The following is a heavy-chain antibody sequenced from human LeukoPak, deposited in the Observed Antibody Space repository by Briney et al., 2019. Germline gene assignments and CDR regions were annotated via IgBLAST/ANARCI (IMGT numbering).Heavy chain of an antibody. CDR2: ISGSGGST. V-gene: IGHV3-23*01. Sequence: QPGGSLRLSCAASGFTFSSYAMSWVRQAPGKGLEWVSAISGSGGSTYYADSVKGRFTISRDNSKNTLYLQMNSLRAEDTAVYYCAKGQDGCSSTSCYVDAYYYYYMDVWGKGTTVTVSS. D-gene: IGHD2-2*01. CDR1: GFTFSSYA. CDR3: AKGQDGCSSTSCYVDAYYYYYMDV. J-gene: IGHJ6*03.